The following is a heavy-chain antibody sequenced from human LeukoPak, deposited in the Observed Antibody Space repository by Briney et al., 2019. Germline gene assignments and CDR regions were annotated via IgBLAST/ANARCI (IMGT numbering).Heavy chain of an antibody. CDR2: IYYSGST. CDR1: GGSISSYY. D-gene: IGHD3-10*01. CDR3: ARARGSGRTRFDY. J-gene: IGHJ4*02. Sequence: KSSETLSLTCTVSGGSISSYYWSWIRQPPGKGLEWIGYIYYSGSTNYNPSLKSRVTISVDTSKNQFSLKLSSVTAADRAVYYCARARGSGRTRFDYWGQGTLVTVSS. V-gene: IGHV4-59*01.